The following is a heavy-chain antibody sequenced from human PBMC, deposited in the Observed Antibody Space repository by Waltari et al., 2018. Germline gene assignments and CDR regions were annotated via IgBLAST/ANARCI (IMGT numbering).Heavy chain of an antibody. CDR2: ISYDGRDK. J-gene: IGHJ6*02. Sequence: QQQVVESGGGVVQPGGSLRLSCAASGFSFSNYGMHWVRQSPGKGLEWVATISYDGRDKYNADSVKGRFTISRDNSKNMMYLQMNSLRGEDTAVYYCAKDWRWERNCYGMNVWGQGTTVTVAS. CDR1: GFSFSNYG. V-gene: IGHV3-30*18. D-gene: IGHD1-26*01. CDR3: AKDWRWERNCYGMNV.